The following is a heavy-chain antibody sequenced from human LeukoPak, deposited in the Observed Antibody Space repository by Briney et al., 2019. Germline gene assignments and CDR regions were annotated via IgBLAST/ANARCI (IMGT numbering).Heavy chain of an antibody. CDR1: GFTFDDYG. V-gene: IGHV3-20*01. D-gene: IGHD1-1*01. CDR2: INWNGGST. CDR3: ARGPETGNFDY. J-gene: IGHJ4*02. Sequence: GGSLKLSCAASGFTFDDYGMSWVRQAPGKGLEWVSGINWNGGSTGYADCVKGRFTISRDNAKNSLYLQMNSLRAEDTALYHCARGPETGNFDYWGQGTLVTVSS.